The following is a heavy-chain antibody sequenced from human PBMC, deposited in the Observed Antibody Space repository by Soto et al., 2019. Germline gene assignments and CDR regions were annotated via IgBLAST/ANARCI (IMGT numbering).Heavy chain of an antibody. V-gene: IGHV4-31*03. J-gene: IGHJ6*03. CDR3: ARTLGVIPAAPRPHYNYYIDV. CDR2: IYYSGST. D-gene: IGHD2-2*01. CDR1: GGSFNSGGYY. Sequence: QVQLQESGPGLVKPSQTLSLTCTVSGGSFNSGGYYCSWIRQHPGKALEWIGYIYYSGSTYYNPSLKSRVSMSVDTSKNQFSLKLSSVTAADTAVYYCARTLGVIPAAPRPHYNYYIDVWGKGTTVTVSS.